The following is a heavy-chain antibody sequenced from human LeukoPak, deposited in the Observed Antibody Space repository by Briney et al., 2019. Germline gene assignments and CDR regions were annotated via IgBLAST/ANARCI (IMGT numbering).Heavy chain of an antibody. D-gene: IGHD2-15*01. J-gene: IGHJ6*03. CDR2: ISGYNGYT. Sequence: ASVKVSCKASGYTFSRYAISWVRQAPGQGLEWMGWISGYNGYTKNAQKFQGRVTMTTDTSTSTAYMELRSLRSDDTAVYYCARAYCSGGSCYSRYYYYYYMDVWGKGTTVTVSS. CDR1: GYTFSRYA. CDR3: ARAYCSGGSCYSRYYYYYYMDV. V-gene: IGHV1-18*01.